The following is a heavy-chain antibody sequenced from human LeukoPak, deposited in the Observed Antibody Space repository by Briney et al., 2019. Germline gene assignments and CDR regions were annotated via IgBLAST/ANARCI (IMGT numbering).Heavy chain of an antibody. Sequence: GGSLRLSCAASGFTFSSYGMSWVRQAPGKGLEWVSAISGSGGNTYYADSVKGRFTISRDNARNSLYLQMNSLRAEDTAVYYCARGGRYYYGSGRLDYWGQGTLVTVSS. D-gene: IGHD3-10*01. CDR2: ISGSGGNT. J-gene: IGHJ4*02. V-gene: IGHV3-23*01. CDR1: GFTFSSYG. CDR3: ARGGRYYYGSGRLDY.